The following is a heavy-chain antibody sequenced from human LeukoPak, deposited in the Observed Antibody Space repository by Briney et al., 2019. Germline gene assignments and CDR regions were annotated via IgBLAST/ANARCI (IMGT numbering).Heavy chain of an antibody. CDR2: IYPGDSET. Sequence: GESLKISCKGSGYSFTNSWIGWVRQVPGKGLEWMGIIYPGDSETRYSPSLQGQVTISADKSISTAYLQWSSLKASDTAMYYCARHERVRAFDIWGQGTMVTVSS. CDR1: GYSFTNSW. V-gene: IGHV5-51*01. D-gene: IGHD1-1*01. J-gene: IGHJ3*02. CDR3: ARHERVRAFDI.